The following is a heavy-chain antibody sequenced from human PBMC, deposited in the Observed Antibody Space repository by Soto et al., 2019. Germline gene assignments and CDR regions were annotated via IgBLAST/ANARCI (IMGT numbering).Heavy chain of an antibody. CDR3: AKDRIHGYCSSTSCYLVDY. CDR1: GFTFSSYG. Sequence: GGSLRLSCAASGFTFSSYGMHWVRQAPGKGLEWVAVISYDGSNKYYADSVKGRFTISRDNSKNTLYLQMNSLRAEDTAVYYCAKDRIHGYCSSTSCYLVDYWGQGTLVTVSS. D-gene: IGHD2-2*01. CDR2: ISYDGSNK. J-gene: IGHJ4*02. V-gene: IGHV3-30*18.